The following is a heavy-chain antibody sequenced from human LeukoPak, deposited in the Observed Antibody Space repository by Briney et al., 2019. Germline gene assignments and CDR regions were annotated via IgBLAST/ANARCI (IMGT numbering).Heavy chain of an antibody. CDR2: ILSDGDKK. J-gene: IGHJ4*02. D-gene: IGHD3-22*01. CDR3: AKDLFVAGYYYDSSGSSFDY. Sequence: GGSLRLSCAASGFTFSSYAMHWVRQAPGKGLEWVTIILSDGDKKDYADSVKGRLTISRDNSKNTVYLQMNSLRAEDTAVYYCAKDLFVAGYYYDSSGSSFDYWGQGTLVTVSS. V-gene: IGHV3-30*14. CDR1: GFTFSSYA.